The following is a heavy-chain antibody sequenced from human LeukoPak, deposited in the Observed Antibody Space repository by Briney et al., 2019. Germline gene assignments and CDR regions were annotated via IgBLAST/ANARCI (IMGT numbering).Heavy chain of an antibody. D-gene: IGHD1-7*01. J-gene: IGHJ5*02. CDR3: ARSRAQTGTTFMWFDP. Sequence: ASVKVSCKASGYTFTSYDINWVRQATGQGLEWMGWMNPNSGNTGYAQKFQGRVTITRNTSISTAYMELSSLRSEDTAVYYCARSRAQTGTTFMWFDPWGQGTLVTVSS. V-gene: IGHV1-8*03. CDR1: GYTFTSYD. CDR2: MNPNSGNT.